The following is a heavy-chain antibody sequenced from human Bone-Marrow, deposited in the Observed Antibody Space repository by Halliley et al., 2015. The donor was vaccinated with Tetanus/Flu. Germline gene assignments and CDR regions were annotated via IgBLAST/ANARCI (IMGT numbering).Heavy chain of an antibody. V-gene: IGHV4-61*01. J-gene: IGHJ5*02. CDR2: ISYSGRT. Sequence: TLSLTCTVSGGSVSSGSFFWTWIRQPPGKGLEWLAYISYSGRTKSNPSLKSRVTMSIDTSKNQFSLRLTSVTAADTAVYFCARVDTVFSFLFDPWGQGTLVTVSS. CDR3: ARVDTVFSFLFDP. D-gene: IGHD3-3*01. CDR1: GGSVSSGSFF.